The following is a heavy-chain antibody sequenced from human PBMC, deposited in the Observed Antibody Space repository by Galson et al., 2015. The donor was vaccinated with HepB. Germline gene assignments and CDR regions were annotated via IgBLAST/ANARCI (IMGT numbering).Heavy chain of an antibody. V-gene: IGHV1-3*01. D-gene: IGHD2-2*01. CDR2: INAGNGNA. CDR1: GYTFTSYA. J-gene: IGHJ6*03. CDR3: ARARGRCSSTSCHPLYYMDV. Sequence: SVKVSCKASGYTFTSYAMHWVRQAPGQRLEWMGWINAGNGNAKYSQKFQGRVTITRDTSASTAYMELSSLKSEDTAVYYCARARGRCSSTSCHPLYYMDVWGKGTTVTVSS.